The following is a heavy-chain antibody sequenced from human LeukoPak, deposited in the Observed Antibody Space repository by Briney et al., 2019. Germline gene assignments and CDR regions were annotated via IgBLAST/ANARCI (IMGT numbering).Heavy chain of an antibody. Sequence: GGSLRLSCVGSGFTFSLHWVRQVPGKGLEWLTFIRHDGTDQHYADSVRGRFTISRDNSKNTVYLQMNSLRPEDTALYYCAKDGNWASHSWGQGTLVTVSS. CDR3: AKDGNWASHS. CDR2: IRHDGTDQ. CDR1: GFTFS. D-gene: IGHD1-1*01. J-gene: IGHJ4*02. V-gene: IGHV3-30*02.